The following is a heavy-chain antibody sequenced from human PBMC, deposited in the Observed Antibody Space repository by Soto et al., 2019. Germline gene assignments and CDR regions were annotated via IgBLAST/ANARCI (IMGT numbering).Heavy chain of an antibody. D-gene: IGHD5-12*01. J-gene: IGHJ6*03. CDR3: ARDLGLRSAGDLYYYYMDV. V-gene: IGHV4-34*01. CDR1: GGSFSGYY. CDR2: IDHSGST. Sequence: QVRLQQWGAGLLKPSETLSLTCAVYGGSFSGYYWNWIRQPPGKGLEWIGEIDHSGSTKYNPSLKNRVNISVDTPKNQCSLKVSSVAAADTAVYYCARDLGLRSAGDLYYYYMDVWGKGTTVTVSS.